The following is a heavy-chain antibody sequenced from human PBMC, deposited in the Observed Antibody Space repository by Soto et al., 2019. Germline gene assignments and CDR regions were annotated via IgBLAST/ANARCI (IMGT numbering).Heavy chain of an antibody. J-gene: IGHJ4*02. V-gene: IGHV3-30*18. Sequence: QVQLVESGGGVVQPGRSLRLSCAASGFTFSSYGMHWVRQAPGKGLEWVAVISYDGSNKYYADSVKGRFTISRDNSKNTLYLQMNSLRAEDTAVYYCAKSITILNPLDYWGQGTLVTVSS. CDR1: GFTFSSYG. CDR2: ISYDGSNK. CDR3: AKSITILNPLDY. D-gene: IGHD3-3*01.